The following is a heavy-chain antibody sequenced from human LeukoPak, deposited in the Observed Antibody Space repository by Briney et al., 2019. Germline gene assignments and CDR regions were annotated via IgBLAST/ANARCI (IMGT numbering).Heavy chain of an antibody. Sequence: GGSLRLSCAASGFTFSSYSMNWVRQAPGKGLEWVSSISSSSSYIYYADSVKGRFTISRDNARNSLYLQMNSLRAEDTAVYYCARGGVGVTLISWSDYWGQGTLVTVSS. CDR3: ARGGVGVTLISWSDY. J-gene: IGHJ4*02. CDR1: GFTFSSYS. D-gene: IGHD1-26*01. V-gene: IGHV3-21*01. CDR2: ISSSSSYI.